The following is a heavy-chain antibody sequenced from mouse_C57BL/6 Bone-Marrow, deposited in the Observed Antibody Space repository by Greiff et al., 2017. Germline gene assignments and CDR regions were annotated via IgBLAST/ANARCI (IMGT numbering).Heavy chain of an antibody. V-gene: IGHV14-1*01. CDR2: IVPEDGDT. Sequence: EVQLQESGAELVRPGASVKLSCTASGFNIKDYYMHWVKQRPEQGLEWIGRIVPEDGDTEYAPKFQGKATMTADTSSNPAYLQLSSLTSEDTTVYYCTTATVDYFDYWGQGTTRTVSS. CDR1: GFNIKDYY. J-gene: IGHJ2*01. D-gene: IGHD1-1*01. CDR3: TTATVDYFDY.